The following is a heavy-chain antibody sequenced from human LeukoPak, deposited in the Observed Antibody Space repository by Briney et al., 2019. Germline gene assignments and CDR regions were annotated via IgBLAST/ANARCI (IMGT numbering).Heavy chain of an antibody. CDR1: GGSISSSSYY. CDR3: AGSMVRGVIGNWFDP. D-gene: IGHD3-10*01. J-gene: IGHJ5*02. V-gene: IGHV4-39*07. CDR2: IYYSGST. Sequence: PSETLSLTCTVSGGSISSSSYYWGWIRQPPGKGLEWIGSIYYSGSTYYNPSLKSRVTISVDTSKNQFSLKLSSVTAADTAVYYCAGSMVRGVIGNWFDPWGQGTLVTVSS.